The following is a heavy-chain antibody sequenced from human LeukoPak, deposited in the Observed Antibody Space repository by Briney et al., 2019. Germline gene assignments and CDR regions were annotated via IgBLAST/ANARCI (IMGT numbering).Heavy chain of an antibody. J-gene: IGHJ4*02. V-gene: IGHV1-8*03. D-gene: IGHD2-15*01. Sequence: GASVKVSCKASGYTFTSYYMHWVRQATGQGLEWMGWINPNSGNRGYAQQFQGRVTITRDTSIRTAYMELTSLRSEDTAVYYCARVDGSPDYWGQGTLVTVSS. CDR3: ARVDGSPDY. CDR2: INPNSGNR. CDR1: GYTFTSYY.